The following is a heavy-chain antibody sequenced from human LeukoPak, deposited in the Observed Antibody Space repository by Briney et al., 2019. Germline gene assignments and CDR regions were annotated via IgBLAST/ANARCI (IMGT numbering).Heavy chain of an antibody. J-gene: IGHJ4*02. Sequence: PSETLSLTCTVSGCSISSSSYYWGWIRQPPGKGLEWTGSIYYSGSTYYNPSLKSRVTISVDTSKNQFSLKLSSVTAADTAVYYCASQDGDYWGQGTLVTVSS. CDR2: IYYSGST. V-gene: IGHV4-39*01. CDR3: ASQDGDY. CDR1: GCSISSSSYY.